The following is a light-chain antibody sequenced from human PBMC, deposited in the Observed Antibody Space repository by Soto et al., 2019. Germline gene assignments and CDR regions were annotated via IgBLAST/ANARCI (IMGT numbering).Light chain of an antibody. CDR1: SSNIGTNY. CDR2: GND. J-gene: IGLJ2*01. CDR3: AAWDDSLSGPL. Sequence: QSVLTQPPSVSGAPGQRVTISCTGSSSNIGTNYVYWYQQLPGTAPKVLIYGNDKRPSGVPNRFSGSKSGTSASLAISGLRSEDEADYYCAAWDDSLSGPLFGGGTKVTVL. V-gene: IGLV1-47*01.